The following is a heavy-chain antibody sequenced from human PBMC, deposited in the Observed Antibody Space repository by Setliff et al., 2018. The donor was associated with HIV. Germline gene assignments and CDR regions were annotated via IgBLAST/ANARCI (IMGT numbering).Heavy chain of an antibody. CDR1: GFPFNVYH. V-gene: IGHV3-48*01. D-gene: IGHD3-22*01. Sequence: LRLSCAASGFPFNVYHLHWVRQAPGKGLEWISYISSRSDTIYQADSVKGRFTVSRDNDKNLLILQMSSLRADDTAVYYCARDDNYYDKAFDVWGQGTMVTVSS. CDR3: ARDDNYYDKAFDV. J-gene: IGHJ3*01. CDR2: ISSRSDTI.